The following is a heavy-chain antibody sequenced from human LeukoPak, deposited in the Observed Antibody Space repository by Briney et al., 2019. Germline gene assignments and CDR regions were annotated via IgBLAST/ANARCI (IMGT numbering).Heavy chain of an antibody. CDR2: FSSSGSTI. J-gene: IGHJ6*04. D-gene: IGHD3-10*02. V-gene: IGHV3-48*03. CDR1: GFTFSSYE. Sequence: GGSLRLSCGVSGFTFSSYELNGVPRAPGKGLEGVSYFSSSGSTIYYADSVKGRFATSRDNAQKSLYLQMNRLRAEDTAVYYCAELGITMIGGVWGTGTTVTISS. CDR3: AELGITMIGGV.